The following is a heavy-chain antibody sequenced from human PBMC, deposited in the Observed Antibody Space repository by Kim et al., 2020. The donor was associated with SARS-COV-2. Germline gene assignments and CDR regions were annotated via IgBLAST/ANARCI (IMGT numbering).Heavy chain of an antibody. J-gene: IGHJ6*02. CDR3: ARDALRFIHHNYYYYGMDV. V-gene: IGHV3-21*04. D-gene: IGHD5-12*01. CDR1: GFTFSSYS. Sequence: GGSLRLSCAASGFTFSSYSMNWVRQAPGKGLEWVSSISSSSSYIYYADSVKGRFTISRDNAKNSLYLQMNSLRAEDTAVYYCARDALRFIHHNYYYYGMDVWGQGTTVTVSS. CDR2: ISSSSSYI.